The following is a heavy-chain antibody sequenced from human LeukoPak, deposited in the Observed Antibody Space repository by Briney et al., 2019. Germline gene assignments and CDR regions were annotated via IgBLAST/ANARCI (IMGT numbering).Heavy chain of an antibody. J-gene: IGHJ5*01. CDR1: GDSMTNYY. D-gene: IGHD4-11*01. Sequence: SETLSLTCTVSGDSMTNYYWSWIRQPAGKGLEWIGRIHSSGNANYNPSLKSRVTLSVDSSNNQFSLRVASLTAADSALYYCVTEQRGRAYSSLYNWFESWGQGTLVSVSS. CDR3: VTEQRGRAYSSLYNWFES. V-gene: IGHV4-4*07. CDR2: IHSSGNA.